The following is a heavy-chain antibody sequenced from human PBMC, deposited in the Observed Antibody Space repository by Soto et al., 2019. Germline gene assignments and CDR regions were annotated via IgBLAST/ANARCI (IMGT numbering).Heavy chain of an antibody. J-gene: IGHJ6*02. CDR2: ISDGGST. D-gene: IGHD2-2*01. V-gene: IGHV4-59*01. CDR1: VGSIYTYY. Sequence: SETLSITCNFSVGSIYTYYWSWLRQSPGKGLDWIGYISDGGSTNYNPSLESRVTISVDTSKKQVSLKLSSVSAADTAIYFCAGYCSSSTCPEDHYFGLEVWGQGTTVTVSS. CDR3: AGYCSSSTCPEDHYFGLEV.